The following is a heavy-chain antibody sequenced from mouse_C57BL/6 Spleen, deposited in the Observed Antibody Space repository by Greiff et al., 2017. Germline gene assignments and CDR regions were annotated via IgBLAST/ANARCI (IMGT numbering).Heavy chain of an antibody. Sequence: QVQLQQPGAELVKPGASVKISCKASGYAFSSYWMHWVKQRPGKGLEWIGQIYPADGDTNYNGKFKGKATLTADKSSSTAYMQLSSLTSEDSAVDYCARSGTAVVAFDYWGQGTTLTVSS. J-gene: IGHJ2*01. D-gene: IGHD1-1*01. CDR1: GYAFSSYW. V-gene: IGHV1-80*01. CDR2: IYPADGDT. CDR3: ARSGTAVVAFDY.